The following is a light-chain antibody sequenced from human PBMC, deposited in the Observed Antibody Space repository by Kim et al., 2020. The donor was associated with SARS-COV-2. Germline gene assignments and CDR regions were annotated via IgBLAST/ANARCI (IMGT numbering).Light chain of an antibody. CDR1: KLGDKY. Sequence: VSPGQTASITCSGDKLGDKYACWYKQKPGQSPVLVIYQDSKRPSGIPETFSGSNSGNTATLTISGTQAMDEADYYCQSWDSSTEVVFGGGTQLTVL. CDR3: QSWDSSTEVV. J-gene: IGLJ2*01. V-gene: IGLV3-1*01. CDR2: QDS.